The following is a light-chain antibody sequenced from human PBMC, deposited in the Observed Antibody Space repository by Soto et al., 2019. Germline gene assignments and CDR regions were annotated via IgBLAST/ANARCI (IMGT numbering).Light chain of an antibody. CDR3: QQYGGVPYT. V-gene: IGKV3-20*01. CDR1: ESISRDY. Sequence: EIVLTQSPGTLSLSPGQRVTLSCRASESISRDYLAWYQQRLGQAPRLLIYGASSGATGIPDRFSGSGSGTDFTLTIIRLEPEDFAIYYCQQYGGVPYTFGQGTKLEIK. CDR2: GAS. J-gene: IGKJ2*01.